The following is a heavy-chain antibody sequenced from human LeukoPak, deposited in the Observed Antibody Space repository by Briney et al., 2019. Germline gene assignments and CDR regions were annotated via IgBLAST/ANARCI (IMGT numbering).Heavy chain of an antibody. J-gene: IGHJ3*02. CDR1: GGSISSYY. CDR3: ARAAPGFTYYYDSSGYYLDAFDI. Sequence: PSETLSLTCAVSGGSISSYYLSWIRQPPGKGLEWVGYIYYSGSTNYNPSLKSRGTISVDTSKNQFSLKLSSVTAADTAVYYCARAAPGFTYYYDSSGYYLDAFDIWGQGTVVTVSS. CDR2: IYYSGST. D-gene: IGHD3-22*01. V-gene: IGHV4-59*01.